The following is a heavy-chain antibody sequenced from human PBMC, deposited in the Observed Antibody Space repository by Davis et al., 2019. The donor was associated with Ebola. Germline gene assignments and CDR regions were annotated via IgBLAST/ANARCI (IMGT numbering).Heavy chain of an antibody. Sequence: MPSETLSLTCAVSGCSTSSGGYSWSWIRQPPGKGLEWIGYIYYSGSTYYNPSLKSRVTISVDTSKNQFSLKLSYVTAADTAVYYCARVGSGYRPPWAFDIWGQGTMVTVSS. V-gene: IGHV4-30-4*07. CDR2: IYYSGST. J-gene: IGHJ3*02. CDR3: ARVGSGYRPPWAFDI. CDR1: GCSTSSGGYS. D-gene: IGHD3-22*01.